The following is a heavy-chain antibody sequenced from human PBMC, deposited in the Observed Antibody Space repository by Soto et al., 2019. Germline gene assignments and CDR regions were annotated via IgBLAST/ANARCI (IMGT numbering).Heavy chain of an antibody. D-gene: IGHD3-3*01. CDR2: INHSGST. V-gene: IGHV4-34*01. CDR1: GGSFSGYY. J-gene: IGHJ6*02. CDR3: ARARGSDFWSGYYSYYYYYGMDV. Sequence: PSETLSLTCAVCGGSFSGYYWSWICQPPGQGLEWIGEINHSGSTNYNPSLKSRVTISVDTSKNQFSLKLSPVTAADTAVYYCARARGSDFWSGYYSYYYYYGMDVWGQGTTVTVSS.